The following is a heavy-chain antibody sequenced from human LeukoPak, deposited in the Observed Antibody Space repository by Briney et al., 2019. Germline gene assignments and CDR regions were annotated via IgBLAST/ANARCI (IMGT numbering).Heavy chain of an antibody. CDR3: ARETQLEYFDY. V-gene: IGHV4-34*01. CDR1: GGSFSGYY. Sequence: SETLSLTCAVYGGSFSGYYWSWIRQPPGKGLEWSGEINHSGSTNYNPSLKSRVTISVDTSKNQFSLKLSSVTAADTAVYYCARETQLEYFDYWGQGTLVTASS. CDR2: INHSGST. D-gene: IGHD3-3*01. J-gene: IGHJ4*02.